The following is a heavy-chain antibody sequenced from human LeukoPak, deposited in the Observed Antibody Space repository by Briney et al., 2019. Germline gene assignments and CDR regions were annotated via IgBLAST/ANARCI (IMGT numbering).Heavy chain of an antibody. Sequence: SETLSLTCTVSGGSISSYYWSWIRQPPGKGLEWIGYIYYSGSTNYNPSLKSRVTISVDTSKNQFSLKLSSVTAADTAVYYCARGSVYYYYYYMDVWGKGTTVTISS. V-gene: IGHV4-59*01. CDR1: GGSISSYY. CDR3: ARGSVYYYYYYMDV. CDR2: IYYSGST. J-gene: IGHJ6*03.